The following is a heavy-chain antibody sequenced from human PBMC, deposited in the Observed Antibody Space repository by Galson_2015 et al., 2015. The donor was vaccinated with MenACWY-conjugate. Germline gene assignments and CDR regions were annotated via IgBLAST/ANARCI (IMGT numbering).Heavy chain of an antibody. D-gene: IGHD6-13*01. CDR1: AFTFSSFE. CDR2: ISSSGTTI. CDR3: ARLAAPGLN. J-gene: IGHJ4*02. Sequence: SLRLSCAASAFTFSSFEMNWVRQAPGKGLEWVSYISSSGTTIYYSDSVKGRFTNSRDNAKNSLYLQMNSLRAEDTAVYYCARLAAPGLNWGQGTLVTVSS. V-gene: IGHV3-48*03.